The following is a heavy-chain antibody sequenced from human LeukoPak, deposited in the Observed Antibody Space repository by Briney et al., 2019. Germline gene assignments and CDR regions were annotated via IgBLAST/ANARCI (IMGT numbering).Heavy chain of an antibody. CDR3: AKDYWSSSPSGDAFDI. D-gene: IGHD2-2*01. Sequence: GGSLRLSCAASGFTFSTYGMHWVRQAPGKGLEWVAFIRYDGSNKYYADSVKGRFAISRDNSKNALYLQMNSLRAEDTAVYYCAKDYWSSSPSGDAFDIWGQGTMVTVSS. CDR2: IRYDGSNK. CDR1: GFTFSTYG. V-gene: IGHV3-30*02. J-gene: IGHJ3*02.